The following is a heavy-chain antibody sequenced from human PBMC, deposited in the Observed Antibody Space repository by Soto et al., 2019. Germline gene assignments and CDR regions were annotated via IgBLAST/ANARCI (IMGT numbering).Heavy chain of an antibody. J-gene: IGHJ5*02. V-gene: IGHV4-59*12. Sequence: SETLSLTCTVSGGSISSYYWSWIRQPPGKGLEWIGYIYYSGSTNYNPSLKSRVTISVDTSKNQFSLKLSSVTAADTAVYYCARLLLWFGELLYNWFDPWGQGTLVTVSS. CDR3: ARLLLWFGELLYNWFDP. CDR2: IYYSGST. D-gene: IGHD3-10*01. CDR1: GGSISSYY.